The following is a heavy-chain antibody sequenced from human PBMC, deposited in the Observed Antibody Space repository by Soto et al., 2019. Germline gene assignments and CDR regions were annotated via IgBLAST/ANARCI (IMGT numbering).Heavy chain of an antibody. V-gene: IGHV1-2*02. J-gene: IGHJ4*02. CDR1: VYTFTSYY. CDR3: ARVGGSSSWEAFDY. CDR2: INPNSGGT. D-gene: IGHD6-13*01. Sequence: SVQVSWRAPVYTFTSYYIRWVRQAPGQGLEWMGWINPNSGGTIYSQKFQGRFTMTRDTSISTAYMELSRLRSDDTAVYYCARVGGSSSWEAFDYWGQGTLVTVSS.